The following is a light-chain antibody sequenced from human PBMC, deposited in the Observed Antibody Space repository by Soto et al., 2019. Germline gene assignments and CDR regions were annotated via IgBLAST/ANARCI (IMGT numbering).Light chain of an antibody. J-gene: IGKJ5*01. CDR3: QQYGSSPIT. Sequence: EIVLTQSPGTLSLSPGERATLSSRASQSVSNNYLAWYQQKPGQAPSLVIYGASSRGTGIPDRFSASGSGTDFTLTISRLEPEDFAVYYCQQYGSSPITFGQGTRLEIK. CDR2: GAS. V-gene: IGKV3-20*01. CDR1: QSVSNNY.